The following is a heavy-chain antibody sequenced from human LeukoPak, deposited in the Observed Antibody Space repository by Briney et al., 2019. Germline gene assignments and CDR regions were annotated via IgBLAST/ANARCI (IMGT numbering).Heavy chain of an antibody. CDR2: ISSDGSDK. CDR3: ARQGGSLDYYHTYMDV. D-gene: IGHD6-25*01. V-gene: IGHV3-30*06. Sequence: PGGSLRLSCEASEFTFSTYAMHWVRQAPGKGLEWVAVISSDGSDKYYADSVTGRFAISRDIPKNTLYLRMNSLKVEDTAVYFCARQGGSLDYYHTYMDVWGKGTTVTVSS. CDR1: EFTFSTYA. J-gene: IGHJ6*03.